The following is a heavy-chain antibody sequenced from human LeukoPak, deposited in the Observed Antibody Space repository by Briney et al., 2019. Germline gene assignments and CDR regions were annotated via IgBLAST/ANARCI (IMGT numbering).Heavy chain of an antibody. J-gene: IGHJ6*02. CDR1: GFTFSSYG. Sequence: QPGGSLRLSCAASGFTFSSYGMHWVRQAPGKGLEWVAVIWYDGSNKYYADSVKGRFTISRDNSKNTLHLQMNSLRAGDTAVYYCARWSTLYGMDVWGQGTTVTVSS. D-gene: IGHD3-16*01. V-gene: IGHV3-33*01. CDR3: ARWSTLYGMDV. CDR2: IWYDGSNK.